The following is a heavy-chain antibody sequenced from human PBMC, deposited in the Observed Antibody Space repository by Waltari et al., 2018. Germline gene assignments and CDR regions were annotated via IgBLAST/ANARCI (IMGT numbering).Heavy chain of an antibody. J-gene: IGHJ5*02. Sequence: QVQLQQWGAGLLKPSETLSLTCAVYGGSFSGYYWSLIPQPPGKGREWIGEINHSGSTNYNPSLKSRVTISVDTSKNQFSLKLSSVTAADTAVYYCARRGATMIVVVITNSNWFDPWGQGTLVTVSS. D-gene: IGHD3-22*01. V-gene: IGHV4-34*01. CDR3: ARRGATMIVVVITNSNWFDP. CDR2: INHSGST. CDR1: GGSFSGYY.